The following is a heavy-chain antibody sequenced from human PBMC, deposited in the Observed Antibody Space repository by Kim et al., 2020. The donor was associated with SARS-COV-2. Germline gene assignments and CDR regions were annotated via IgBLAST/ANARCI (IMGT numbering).Heavy chain of an antibody. V-gene: IGHV4-4*06. D-gene: IGHD1-1*01. CDR3: ARVEPTIDYYYMDV. Sequence: YNPGLRSRVIMSIDTSRNQFSLKLSSVTAADTALYYCARVEPTIDYYYMDVWGKGTAVTVSS. J-gene: IGHJ6*03.